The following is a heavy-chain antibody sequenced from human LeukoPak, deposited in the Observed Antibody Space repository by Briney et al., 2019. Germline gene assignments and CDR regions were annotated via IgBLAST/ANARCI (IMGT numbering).Heavy chain of an antibody. CDR1: GGSIDRVIYY. CDR2: IQSSGTT. V-gene: IGHV4-31*03. J-gene: IGHJ5*01. Sequence: SQTLSLTCTVSGGSIDRVIYYWTWIRQHTGKGLEWIGYIQSSGTTYYNPSLKSRGTISADTSKNQFSLNLRSATAADTAVYYCARGVYCGDGCYSGTDSWGQGALVTVSS. D-gene: IGHD2-21*02. CDR3: ARGVYCGDGCYSGTDS.